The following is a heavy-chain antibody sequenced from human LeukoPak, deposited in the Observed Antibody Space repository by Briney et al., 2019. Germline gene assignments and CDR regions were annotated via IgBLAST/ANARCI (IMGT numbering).Heavy chain of an antibody. CDR3: ARDQEGFDY. CDR2: IYPRDGST. J-gene: IGHJ4*02. CDR1: GYTSTSNY. Sequence: GASVKVSCKASGYTSTSNYIHWVRQAPGQGLEWMGMIYPRDGSTSYAQKFQGRVTVTRDTSTSTVHMELSGLGSEDTAVYYCARDQEGFDYWGQGTLVTVSS. V-gene: IGHV1-46*01.